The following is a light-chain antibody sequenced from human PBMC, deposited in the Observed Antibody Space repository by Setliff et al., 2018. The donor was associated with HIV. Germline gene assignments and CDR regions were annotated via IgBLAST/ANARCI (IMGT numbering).Light chain of an antibody. CDR1: SSDGDDYNY. V-gene: IGLV2-14*01. Sequence: QSALTQPASVSGSPGQSITISCTGTSSDGDDYNYVSWYQHHPGKAPKLLIYEVSNRPSWVSNRFSGSKSGNTASLTISGLQPEDEADYFCSSYTSSSTRVFGTGTKVTVL. CDR3: SSYTSSSTRV. J-gene: IGLJ1*01. CDR2: EVS.